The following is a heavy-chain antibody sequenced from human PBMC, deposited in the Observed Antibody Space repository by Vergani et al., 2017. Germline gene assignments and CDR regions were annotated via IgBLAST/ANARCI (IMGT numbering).Heavy chain of an antibody. CDR2: ISSSGSTI. CDR3: ARDPSRYCSSTSCYRADAFDI. J-gene: IGHJ3*02. CDR1: GFTFSSYE. Sequence: EVQLVESGGGLVQPGGSLRLSCAASGFTFSSYEMNWVRQAPGKGLEWVSYISSSGSTISYADSVKGRFNISRETAKNSLYLQMNSLRAEDTAVYYCARDPSRYCSSTSCYRADAFDIWGQGTMVTVSS. V-gene: IGHV3-48*03. D-gene: IGHD2-2*02.